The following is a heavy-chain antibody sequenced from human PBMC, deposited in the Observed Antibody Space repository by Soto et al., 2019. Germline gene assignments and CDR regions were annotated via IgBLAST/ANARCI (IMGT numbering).Heavy chain of an antibody. J-gene: IGHJ5*02. CDR1: GGSISSGGYS. CDR2: IYHSGST. D-gene: IGHD4-17*01. Sequence: SETLSLTCAVSGGSISSGGYSWSWIRQPPGKGLEWIGYIYHSGSTYYNPSLKSRVTISLDTSKNQFSLRLTSVTAADTAVYFCARRLVATVATSENNWLHPWGQGVMVTVSS. CDR3: ARRLVATVATSENNWLHP. V-gene: IGHV4-30-2*01.